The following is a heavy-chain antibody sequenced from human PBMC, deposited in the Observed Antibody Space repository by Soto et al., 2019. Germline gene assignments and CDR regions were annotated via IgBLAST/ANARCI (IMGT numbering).Heavy chain of an antibody. D-gene: IGHD6-13*01. J-gene: IGHJ5*02. CDR3: ASGQQLVHIDWFDP. Sequence: SETLSLTCTVAGGSISSSSYYWGWRRRPPGKGLDWIGSIYYNGSTYYNQYLKSRVTISVDTSKNQFSLKLSSVTAADTAVYYCASGQQLVHIDWFDPWGQGTLVTVSS. V-gene: IGHV4-39*01. CDR2: IYYNGST. CDR1: GGSISSSSYY.